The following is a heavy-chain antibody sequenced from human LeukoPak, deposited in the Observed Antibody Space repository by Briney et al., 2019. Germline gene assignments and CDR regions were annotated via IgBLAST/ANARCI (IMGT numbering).Heavy chain of an antibody. Sequence: ASVKVSCKPSGYTFTGYYMHWVRQAPGQGLEWMGWINPNSGGTNYAQKFQGRVTMTRDTSISTAYMELSRLTSDDTAVCYCARVGNKRWLVRYAPYYFDYWGQGTLVTVSS. V-gene: IGHV1-2*02. D-gene: IGHD6-19*01. CDR3: ARVGNKRWLVRYAPYYFDY. CDR2: INPNSGGT. J-gene: IGHJ4*02. CDR1: GYTFTGYY.